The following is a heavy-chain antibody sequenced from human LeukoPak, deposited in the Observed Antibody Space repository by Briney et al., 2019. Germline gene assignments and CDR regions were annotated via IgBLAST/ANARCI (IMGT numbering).Heavy chain of an antibody. V-gene: IGHV4-34*01. CDR1: GGSFSGYY. CDR3: ARGRYASGVLWFGTNWFDP. CDR2: INHSGST. J-gene: IGHJ5*02. D-gene: IGHD3-10*01. Sequence: KPSETLSLTCAVYGGSFSGYYWSWIRQPPGKGLEWIGEINHSGSTNYNPSLKSRVTISVDTSKNQFSLKLSSVTAADTAVYYCARGRYASGVLWFGTNWFDPWGQGTLVTVSS.